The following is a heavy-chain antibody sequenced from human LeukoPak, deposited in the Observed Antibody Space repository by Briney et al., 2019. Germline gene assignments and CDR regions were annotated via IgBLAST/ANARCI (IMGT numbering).Heavy chain of an antibody. CDR3: ARALRYFDWLPGGEDY. J-gene: IGHJ4*02. V-gene: IGHV1-18*01. D-gene: IGHD3-9*01. CDR1: GYTFNSYG. Sequence: ASVKVSCKTSGYTFNSYGISWVRQAPGQGLEWMGWISAYNGNRNYAQKLQGRVTMTTDTSTSTAYMELRSLRSDDTAVYYCARALRYFDWLPGGEDYWGQGTLVTVSS. CDR2: ISAYNGNR.